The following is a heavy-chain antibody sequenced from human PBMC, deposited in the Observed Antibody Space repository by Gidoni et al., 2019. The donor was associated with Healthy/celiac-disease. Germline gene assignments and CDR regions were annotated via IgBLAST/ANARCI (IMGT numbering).Heavy chain of an antibody. CDR3: AKVKSYGSGWGYYFDY. J-gene: IGHJ4*02. D-gene: IGHD3-10*01. V-gene: IGHV3-23*01. Sequence: EVQLLESGGGLVQPGGSLRLSCAASGFPFTCYAMSWVRQAPGKGLEWVSAISGSGGSTYYADSVKGRFTISRDNSKNTLYLQMNSLRAEDTAVYYCAKVKSYGSGWGYYFDYWGQGTLVTVSS. CDR2: ISGSGGST. CDR1: GFPFTCYA.